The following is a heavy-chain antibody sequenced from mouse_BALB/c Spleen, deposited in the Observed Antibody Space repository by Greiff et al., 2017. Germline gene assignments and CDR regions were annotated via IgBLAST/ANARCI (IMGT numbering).Heavy chain of an antibody. D-gene: IGHD2-4*01. Sequence: QVQLQQPGAELVKPGASVKLSCKASGYTFTSYWMHWVKQRPGQGLEWIGEIDPSDSYTNYNQKFKGKATLTVDKSSSTAYMQLSSLTSEDSAVYYCARSGDYDYDEGYWGQGTTLTVSS. CDR2: IDPSDSYT. CDR3: ARSGDYDYDEGY. V-gene: IGHV1-69*02. J-gene: IGHJ2*01. CDR1: GYTFTSYW.